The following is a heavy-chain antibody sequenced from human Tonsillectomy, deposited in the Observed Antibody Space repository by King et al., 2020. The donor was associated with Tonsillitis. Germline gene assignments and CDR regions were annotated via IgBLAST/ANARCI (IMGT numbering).Heavy chain of an antibody. D-gene: IGHD2-15*01. CDR1: GESFSGYY. J-gene: IGHJ6*03. V-gene: IGHV4-34*01. CDR3: ARADIVVVVAANSYYYYMDV. Sequence: VQLQQWGAGLLKPSETLSLPCAVYGESFSGYYWSWIRQPPGKGLEWIGEINHSGSTNYNPSLKSRVTISVDTSKNQFSLKLGSVTAADTAVYYCARADIVVVVAANSYYYYMDVWGKGTTVTVSS. CDR2: INHSGST.